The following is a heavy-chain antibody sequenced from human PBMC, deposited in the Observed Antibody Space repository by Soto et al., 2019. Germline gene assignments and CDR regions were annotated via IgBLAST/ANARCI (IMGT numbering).Heavy chain of an antibody. Sequence: HPGGSLRLSCAASGFTFSSYSMNWVRQAPGKGLEWVSYISSSSSTIYYADSVKGRFTISRDNAKNSLYLQMNSLRAEDTAVYYCARDTMDYDILTGSSAVDYWGKGTLVTVDS. CDR1: GFTFSSYS. CDR3: ARDTMDYDILTGSSAVDY. D-gene: IGHD3-9*01. J-gene: IGHJ4*02. CDR2: ISSSSSTI. V-gene: IGHV3-48*01.